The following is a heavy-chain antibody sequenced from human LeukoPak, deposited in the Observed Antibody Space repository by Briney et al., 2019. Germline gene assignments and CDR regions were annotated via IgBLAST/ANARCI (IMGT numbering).Heavy chain of an antibody. CDR1: GGSISSSSYY. V-gene: IGHV4-39*01. J-gene: IGHJ5*02. CDR2: IYYSGST. D-gene: IGHD2-2*02. Sequence: PSETLSLTCTVSGGSISSSSYYWGWIRQPPGKGLEWIGSIYYSGSTYYNPSLKSRVTISVDTSKNQFSLKLSSVTAADTAVYYCARIVVVPAAIIQGWFDPWGQGTLVTVSS. CDR3: ARIVVVPAAIIQGWFDP.